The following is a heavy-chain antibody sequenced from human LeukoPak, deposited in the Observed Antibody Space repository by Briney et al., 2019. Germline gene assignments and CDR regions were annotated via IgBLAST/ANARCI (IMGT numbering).Heavy chain of an antibody. CDR2: IYPDDSDT. J-gene: IGHJ2*01. Sequence: GESLKISCQASGYTFTTYWIGWVRQMPGKGLECMGIIYPDDSDTTYSPSLQGRVTISADKSFSTAYLQWSSLKASDTAIYYCARLGGDTYYFGSASYPNWYFDLWGRGTLVTVSS. CDR1: GYTFTTYW. V-gene: IGHV5-51*01. CDR3: ARLGGDTYYFGSASYPNWYFDL. D-gene: IGHD3-10*01.